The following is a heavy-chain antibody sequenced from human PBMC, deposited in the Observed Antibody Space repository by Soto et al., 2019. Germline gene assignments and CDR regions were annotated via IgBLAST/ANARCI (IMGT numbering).Heavy chain of an antibody. D-gene: IGHD5-12*01. CDR3: TSTPVTHESKWLMDY. CDR2: IKSKSDDETT. CDR1: GFSFRNAW. Sequence: GGFLRLSCAASGFSFRNAWMNWVRQAPGKGLEWVGRIKSKSDDETTDYAAAVKDRFTVSRDDSTATLYLQLNGLKTEDTAVYYCTSTPVTHESKWLMDYWGQGTLVTVSS. V-gene: IGHV3-15*07. J-gene: IGHJ4*02.